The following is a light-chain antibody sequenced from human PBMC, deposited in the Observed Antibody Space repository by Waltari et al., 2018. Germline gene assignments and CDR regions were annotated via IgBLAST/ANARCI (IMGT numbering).Light chain of an antibody. CDR2: WAS. V-gene: IGKV4-1*01. CDR3: HQYYNSPFT. CDR1: QSVLYSSNNKNY. J-gene: IGKJ3*01. Sequence: DIVMTQSPDSLAVSLGERATINCKSSQSVLYSSNNKNYLAWYQQKPGQPPKLLIYWASTRESGVPDRLSGSGSGTDFTLTISSLQAEDVAVYYCHQYYNSPFTFGPGTKVDIK.